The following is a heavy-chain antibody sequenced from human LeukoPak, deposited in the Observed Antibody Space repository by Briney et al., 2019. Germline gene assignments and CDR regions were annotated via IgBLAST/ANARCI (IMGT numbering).Heavy chain of an antibody. CDR3: AESPYSGTSPYYYFYYMDV. J-gene: IGHJ6*03. V-gene: IGHV3-21*04. Sequence: KAGGSLRLSCAASGLTFSSYSMNWVRQAPGKGLEWVSSISSSSSYIYYADSVKGRFTISRDNAENSLYLQMNSLRAEDTAVYYCAESPYSGTSPYYYFYYMDVWGKGTTVTVSS. CDR1: GLTFSSYS. CDR2: ISSSSSYI. D-gene: IGHD2-2*01.